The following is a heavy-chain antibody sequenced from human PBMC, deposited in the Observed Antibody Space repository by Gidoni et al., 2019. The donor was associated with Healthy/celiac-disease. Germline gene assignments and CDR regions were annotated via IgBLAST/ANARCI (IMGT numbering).Heavy chain of an antibody. Sequence: QVQLVQSGAEVKKPGSSVKVSCKASGGTFSSYAISWVRQALGQGLGWMRGIIPIFGTANDAQKFQGRVTITADDSTRTAYRERSGLRSEDTAVYYGARGNLWFGEAGGDYYYYYMDVWGKGTTVTVSS. CDR3: ARGNLWFGEAGGDYYYYYMDV. CDR1: GGTFSSYA. CDR2: IIPIFGTA. D-gene: IGHD3-10*01. V-gene: IGHV1-69*01. J-gene: IGHJ6*03.